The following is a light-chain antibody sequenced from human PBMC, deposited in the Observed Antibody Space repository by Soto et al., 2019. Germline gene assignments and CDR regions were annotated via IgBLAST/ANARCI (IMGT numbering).Light chain of an antibody. CDR1: QSVSTF. J-gene: IGKJ1*01. CDR2: NAS. V-gene: IGKV3-11*01. Sequence: ETEFTQSPATLSLCPGERAILYCRASQSVSTFLAWFQQKPGQPPRLLIYNASNRTTGIPARFSGSGSGTDFTLTISSLEPEDFAVYYCQQYYSYPRTFGQGTKVDI. CDR3: QQYYSYPRT.